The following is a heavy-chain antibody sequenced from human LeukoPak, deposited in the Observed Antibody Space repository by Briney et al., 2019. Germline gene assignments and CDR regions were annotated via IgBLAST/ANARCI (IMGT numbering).Heavy chain of an antibody. CDR1: GFTFSTYT. CDR2: IGSSGGGI. V-gene: IGHV3-23*01. D-gene: IGHD1-26*01. J-gene: IGHJ4*02. CDR3: AKGGKWDVTPFDY. Sequence: GGSLRLSCAASGFTFSTYTMYWVRHPPGKRLEWVSIIGSSGGGIHYADSVKGRFTISRDNSKSTLYLQVNSLRAEDTAVYYCAKGGKWDVTPFDYWGQGTLVTVSS.